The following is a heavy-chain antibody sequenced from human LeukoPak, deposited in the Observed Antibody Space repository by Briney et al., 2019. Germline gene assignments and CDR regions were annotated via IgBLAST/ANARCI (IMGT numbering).Heavy chain of an antibody. CDR2: SSTSGSIT. CDR3: ARDFSDVRGNIFDS. V-gene: IGHV3-11*04. D-gene: IGHD3-10*02. J-gene: IGHJ4*02. CDR1: GFTFSDYY. Sequence: GGSLRLSCAASGFTFSDYYMSWIRQAPGKGLQWLAYSSTSGSITYYADSVKGRFTISRDNAKNSVYLQMNSLRAEDTAVYYCARDFSDVRGNIFDSWGQGTLVTVSS.